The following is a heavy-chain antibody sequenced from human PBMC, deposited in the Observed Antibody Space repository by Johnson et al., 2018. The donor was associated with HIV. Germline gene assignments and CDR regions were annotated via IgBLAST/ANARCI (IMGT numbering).Heavy chain of an antibody. CDR1: GFTFSSFG. Sequence: VQLVESGGGVVQPGGSLRLSCAASGFTFSSFGMHWVRQAPGKGLEWVSLIYNDGTTYYADSVKGRFTISRDSSKNTLHLQMNSLRAEDTAVYYCANRRGIGDGTTGSLDIWGQGTMVTVSS. V-gene: IGHV3-NL1*01. CDR3: ANRRGIGDGTTGSLDI. D-gene: IGHD1-1*01. J-gene: IGHJ3*02. CDR2: IYNDGTT.